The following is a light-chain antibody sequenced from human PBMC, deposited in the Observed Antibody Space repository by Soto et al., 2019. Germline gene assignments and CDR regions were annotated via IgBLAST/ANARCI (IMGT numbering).Light chain of an antibody. CDR1: QSVSSSH. J-gene: IGKJ2*01. CDR2: GAS. CDR3: QRYGSSPMYT. Sequence: EIVLTQSPGTLSLSPGERATLSCRASQSVSSSHLAWYQQQPGQAPRLVIYGASSRATGIPDRFSGSGSGTDFTLSISSLEPEDFAVYYCQRYGSSPMYTFGQGTKLEIK. V-gene: IGKV3-20*01.